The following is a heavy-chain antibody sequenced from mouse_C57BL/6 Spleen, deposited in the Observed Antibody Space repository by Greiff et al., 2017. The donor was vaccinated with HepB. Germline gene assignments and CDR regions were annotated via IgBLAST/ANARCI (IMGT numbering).Heavy chain of an antibody. CDR2: ISNGGGST. Sequence: EVQGVESGGGLVQPGGSLKLSCAASGFTFSDYYMYWVRQTPEKRLEWVAYISNGGGSTYYPDTVKGRFTLSRDNDKKTLYLQMSRLKSEETAMYYCARLLYYYCSSPRSYAMDYWGQGTSVTVSS. J-gene: IGHJ4*01. V-gene: IGHV5-12*01. D-gene: IGHD1-1*01. CDR1: GFTFSDYY. CDR3: ARLLYYYCSSPRSYAMDY.